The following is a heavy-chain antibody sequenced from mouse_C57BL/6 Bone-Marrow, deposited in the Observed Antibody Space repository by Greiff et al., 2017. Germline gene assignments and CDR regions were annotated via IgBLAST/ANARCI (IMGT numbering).Heavy chain of an antibody. J-gene: IGHJ4*01. D-gene: IGHD2-4*01. CDR3: ARDYYDYVYAMDY. V-gene: IGHV5-4*01. Sequence: VESGGGLVKPGGSLQLSCAASGFTFSSYAMSWVRQTPEKRLEWVATISDGGSYTYYPDNVKGRFTISRDNAKNNLYLQMSHLKSEDTAMYYCARDYYDYVYAMDYWGQGTSVTVSS. CDR1: GFTFSSYA. CDR2: ISDGGSYT.